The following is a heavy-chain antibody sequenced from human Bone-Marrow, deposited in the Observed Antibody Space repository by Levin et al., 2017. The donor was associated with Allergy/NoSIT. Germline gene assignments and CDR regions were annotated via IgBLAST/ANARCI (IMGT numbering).Heavy chain of an antibody. J-gene: IGHJ6*02. Sequence: SETLSLTCTVSGGSISSYYWSWIRQPPGKGLEWIGYIYYSGSTNYNPSLKSRVTISVDTSKNQFSLKLSSVTAADTAVYYCAREATDYYDSSGYPTRDYYYGMDVWGQGTTVTVSS. D-gene: IGHD3-22*01. V-gene: IGHV4-59*01. CDR2: IYYSGST. CDR1: GGSISSYY. CDR3: AREATDYYDSSGYPTRDYYYGMDV.